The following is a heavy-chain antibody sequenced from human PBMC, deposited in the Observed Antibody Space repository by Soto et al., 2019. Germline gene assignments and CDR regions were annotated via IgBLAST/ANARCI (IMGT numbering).Heavy chain of an antibody. J-gene: IGHJ4*02. CDR1: GFTFSSYW. CDR3: ARDTRSETYFRPFEN. D-gene: IGHD1-26*01. V-gene: IGHV3-7*01. CDR2: LKQVGSVQ. Sequence: EVQLVESGGGLVQPGGSLRLSCGISGFTFSSYWMSWVRQAPGKGLEWVAQLKQVGSVQYYVESVKVRFTISRYNAKNSMFLLMNSLRAEDTAVYYWARDTRSETYFRPFENWGQGALVTVSS.